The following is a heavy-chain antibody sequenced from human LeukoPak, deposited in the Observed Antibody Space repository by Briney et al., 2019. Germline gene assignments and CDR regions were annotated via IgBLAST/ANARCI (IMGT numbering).Heavy chain of an antibody. CDR3: ARNLGGGYYYPLDY. CDR1: GFTFRIYW. V-gene: IGHV3-48*01. D-gene: IGHD3-22*01. CDR2: ISSSSSTI. Sequence: GGSLRLSCAASGFTFRIYWMSWVRQAPGKGLEWVSYISSSSSTIYYADSVKGRFTISRDNAKNSLYLQMNSLRAEDTAVYYCARNLGGGYYYPLDYWGQGTLVTVSS. J-gene: IGHJ4*02.